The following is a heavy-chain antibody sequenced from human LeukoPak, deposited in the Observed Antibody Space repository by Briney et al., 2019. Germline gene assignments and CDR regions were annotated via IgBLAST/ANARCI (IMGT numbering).Heavy chain of an antibody. CDR2: ISWNSGNI. CDR3: AKDIRSSSWYFDY. CDR1: GFTFSSYW. J-gene: IGHJ4*02. D-gene: IGHD6-13*01. Sequence: PGGSLRLSCAASGFTFSSYWMHWVRQAPGKGLEWVSGISWNSGNIGYADSVKGRFTISRDNAKNSLYLQMNSLRAEDTALYYCAKDIRSSSWYFDYWGQGTLVTVSS. V-gene: IGHV3-9*01.